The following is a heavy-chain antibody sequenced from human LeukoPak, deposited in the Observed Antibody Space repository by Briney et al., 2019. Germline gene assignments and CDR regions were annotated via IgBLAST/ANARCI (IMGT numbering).Heavy chain of an antibody. Sequence: PGGSLRLSCAASGFTFDDYGMSWVRQTPGKGLEWVSAINWNGGSTDYADSVKGRFTISRDNAKNSLYLQMNSLRAEDTAVYYCARTDLVVAATYPIHYYYYMDVWGKGTTVTVSS. V-gene: IGHV3-20*04. CDR2: INWNGGST. CDR3: ARTDLVVAATYPIHYYYYMDV. D-gene: IGHD2-15*01. CDR1: GFTFDDYG. J-gene: IGHJ6*03.